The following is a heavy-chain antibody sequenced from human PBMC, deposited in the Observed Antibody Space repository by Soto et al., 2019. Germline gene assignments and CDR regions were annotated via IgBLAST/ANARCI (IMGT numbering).Heavy chain of an antibody. CDR2: ISGGGETT. CDR3: AFHSGSGSYYCDY. V-gene: IGHV3-23*01. CDR1: GFTFSSYA. J-gene: IGHJ4*02. Sequence: EVQLLESGGGLVQPGGSLRLSCAASGFTFSSYAMWWVRQAPGKGLECVSAISGGGETTYYADSVKGRFTISRDNSKNTLCLQMNSLRGEDTAVYYCAFHSGSGSYYCDYWGQGPLVTVSS. D-gene: IGHD3-10*01.